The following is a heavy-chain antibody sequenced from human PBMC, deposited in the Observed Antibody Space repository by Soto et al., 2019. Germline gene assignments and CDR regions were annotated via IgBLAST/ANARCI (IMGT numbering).Heavy chain of an antibody. Sequence: PGGSLRLSCAASGFTVSSNYMSWVRQAPGKGLEWVSVIYSGGSTYYADSVKGRFTISRHNSKNTLYLQMNSLRAEDTAVYYCARGGVHCSSTSCYSNYYYYYMDVWGKGTTVTVSS. CDR1: GFTVSSNY. CDR2: IYSGGST. J-gene: IGHJ6*03. V-gene: IGHV3-53*04. CDR3: ARGGVHCSSTSCYSNYYYYYMDV. D-gene: IGHD2-2*01.